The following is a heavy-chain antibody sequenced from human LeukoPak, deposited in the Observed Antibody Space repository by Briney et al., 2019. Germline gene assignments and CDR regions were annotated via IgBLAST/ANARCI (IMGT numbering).Heavy chain of an antibody. J-gene: IGHJ4*02. V-gene: IGHV1-2*02. Sequence: ASVKVSCKASGYTFTGYYMHWVRQAPGQGLEWMGWINPNSGGTNYAQKFQGRVTMTRDTSIGTAYMELSRLRSDDTAVYYCARDLARLRWDKQEYFDYWGQGTLVTVSS. CDR2: INPNSGGT. CDR1: GYTFTGYY. CDR3: ARDLARLRWDKQEYFDY. D-gene: IGHD4-23*01.